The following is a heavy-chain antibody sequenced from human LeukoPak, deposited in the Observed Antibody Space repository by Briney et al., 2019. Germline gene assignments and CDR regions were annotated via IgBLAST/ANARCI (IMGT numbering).Heavy chain of an antibody. CDR2: ISTDGKTT. CDR1: GFTFSDYW. Sequence: GGSLRLSCEVSGFTFSDYWMHWVRQAPGKGLVWVSRISTDGKTTNYADSVKGRFTIFRDNAKNTLFLQMNSLRAEDTALYYCARDTGHTGSRGGFDVWGQGTMVTVSS. V-gene: IGHV3-74*01. J-gene: IGHJ3*01. D-gene: IGHD1-26*01. CDR3: ARDTGHTGSRGGFDV.